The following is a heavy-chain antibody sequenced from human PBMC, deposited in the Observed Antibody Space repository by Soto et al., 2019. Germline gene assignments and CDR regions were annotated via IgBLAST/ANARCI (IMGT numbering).Heavy chain of an antibody. Sequence: PWSSLKLSCSSSGFPFSAFSMNWVRQAPGKGLEWVAYISSSGSTIYYADSVKGRFTIYRDNAKTSLYLQMDSLRDEDTAVYYCAREGGRHCSPSRCYNAFDIWGQGTTVTVSS. CDR1: GFPFSAFS. J-gene: IGHJ3*02. D-gene: IGHD2-15*01. V-gene: IGHV3-48*02. CDR3: AREGGRHCSPSRCYNAFDI. CDR2: ISSSGSTI.